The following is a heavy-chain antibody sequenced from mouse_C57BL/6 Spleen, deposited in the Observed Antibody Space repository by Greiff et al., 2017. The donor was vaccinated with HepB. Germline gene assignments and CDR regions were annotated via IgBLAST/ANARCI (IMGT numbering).Heavy chain of an antibody. V-gene: IGHV1-85*01. CDR3: ARSRTGTRWYFDV. D-gene: IGHD4-1*01. CDR2: IYPRDGST. J-gene: IGHJ1*03. CDR1: GYTFTSYD. Sequence: VQLQQSGPELVKPGASVKLSCKASGYTFTSYDINWVKQRPGQGLEWIGWIYPRDGSTKYNEKFKGKATLTVDTSSSTAYMELHSLTSEDSAVYFCARSRTGTRWYFDVWGTGTTVTVSS.